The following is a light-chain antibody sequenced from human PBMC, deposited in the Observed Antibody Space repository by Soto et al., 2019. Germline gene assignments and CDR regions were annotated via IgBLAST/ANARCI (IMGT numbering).Light chain of an antibody. J-gene: IGKJ4*01. V-gene: IGKV1-39*01. CDR3: QQYNNWPPLT. Sequence: DIQMTQSPSSLSASVGDRVTITCRPSQSIDNFLNWYQQKPGKAPNLLIYAASSLQSGVSSRFSGSGSGTDFTLTISSLQSEDFAVYYCQQYNNWPPLTFGGGTKVDIK. CDR2: AAS. CDR1: QSIDNF.